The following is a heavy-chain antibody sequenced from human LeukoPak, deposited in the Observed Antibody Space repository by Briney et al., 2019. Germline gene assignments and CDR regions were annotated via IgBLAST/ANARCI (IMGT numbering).Heavy chain of an antibody. CDR3: ARAKGIKDIVVVVAAAFDY. V-gene: IGHV3-11*01. J-gene: IGHJ4*02. Sequence: GGSLRLSCAASGFTFSDYYMSWIRQAPGKGLEWVSYISSSGSTIYYADSVKGRFTISRDNAKNSLYLQMNSLRAEDTAVYYCARAKGIKDIVVVVAAAFDYWGQGTLVTVSS. CDR2: ISSSGSTI. CDR1: GFTFSDYY. D-gene: IGHD2-15*01.